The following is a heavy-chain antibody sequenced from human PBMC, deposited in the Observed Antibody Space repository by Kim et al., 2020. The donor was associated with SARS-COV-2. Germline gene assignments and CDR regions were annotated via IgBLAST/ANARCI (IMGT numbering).Heavy chain of an antibody. CDR2: ISGSGGST. CDR3: AKGKWYSSGWYTM. J-gene: IGHJ4*02. Sequence: GGSMRLSCAASGFTFSSYAMSWVRQAPGKGLEWVSGISGSGGSTYYADSVKGRFTISRDNSKNTLYLQMNSLRAEDTAVYYCAKGKWYSSGWYTMWGQGTLVTVSS. CDR1: GFTFSSYA. D-gene: IGHD6-19*01. V-gene: IGHV3-23*01.